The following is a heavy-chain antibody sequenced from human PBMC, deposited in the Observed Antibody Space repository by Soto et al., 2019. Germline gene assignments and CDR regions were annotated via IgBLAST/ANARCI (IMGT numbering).Heavy chain of an antibody. CDR3: AXXXSGWSVY. Sequence: EVELVESGGGLVQPGGSLRLSCAASGFTFSSYWMSWLRQAPGKGLEWVANINPDGSEKHYVDSVKGRFTISRDNTEXXLXXXXXXXXXXXXXXXXXAXXXSGWSVYWGQGTLVTVSS. J-gene: IGHJ4*02. V-gene: IGHV3-7*01. CDR1: GFTFSSYW. CDR2: INPDGSEK. D-gene: IGHD6-19*01.